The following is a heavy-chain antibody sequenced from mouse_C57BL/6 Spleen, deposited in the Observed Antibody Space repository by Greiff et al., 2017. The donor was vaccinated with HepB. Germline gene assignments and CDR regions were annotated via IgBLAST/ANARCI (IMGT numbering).Heavy chain of an antibody. CDR3: ARQGAYYPFAY. V-gene: IGHV5-6*01. CDR1: GFTFSSYG. Sequence: EVQLQESGGDLVKPGGSLKLSCAASGFTFSSYGMSWVRQTPDKRLEWVATISSGGSYTYYPDSVKGRFTISRDNAKNTLYLQMSSLKSEDTAMYYCARQGAYYPFAYWGQGTLVTVSA. D-gene: IGHD2-10*01. J-gene: IGHJ3*01. CDR2: ISSGGSYT.